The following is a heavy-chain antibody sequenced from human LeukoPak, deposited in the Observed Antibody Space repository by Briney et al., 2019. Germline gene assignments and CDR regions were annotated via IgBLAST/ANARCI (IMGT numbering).Heavy chain of an antibody. J-gene: IGHJ5*02. CDR3: ARDSMRIQTGTTP. CDR2: VFYNGDT. CDR1: GGSIIISGYY. V-gene: IGHV4-39*07. Sequence: SETLSLTCAVSGGSIIISGYYWAWIRQPPGKGLEWIGSVFYNGDTYYNPSLRSRVTISVDTSKNQFSLTLNSVTAADTAVYYCARDSMRIQTGTTPWGQGTLVTVSS. D-gene: IGHD1-1*01.